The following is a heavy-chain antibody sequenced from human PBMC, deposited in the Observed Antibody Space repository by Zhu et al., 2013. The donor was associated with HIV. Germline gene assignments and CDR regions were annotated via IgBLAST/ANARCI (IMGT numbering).Heavy chain of an antibody. Sequence: QVQLVQSGAEVKKPGASVKVSCKASGYTFTSYGISWVRQAPGQGLEWMGWISAYNGNTNYAQKLQGRVTMTTDTSTSTAYMELRSLRSDDTAVYYCARDRTRTQFGVVIATWPGLFPSYWGQGTLVTVSS. CDR1: GYTFTSYG. V-gene: IGHV1-18*04. CDR3: ARDRTRTQFGVVIATWPGLFPSY. CDR2: ISAYNGNT. J-gene: IGHJ4*02. D-gene: IGHD3-3*01.